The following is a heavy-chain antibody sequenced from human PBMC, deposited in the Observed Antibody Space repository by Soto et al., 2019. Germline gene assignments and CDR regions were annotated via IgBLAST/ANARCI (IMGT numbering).Heavy chain of an antibody. CDR1: GYAFTTYG. Sequence: QVHLVQSGAEVKKPGASVKVSCKGSGYAFTTYGITWVRQAPGQGLEWMGWLSAHNGNTNYAQKLHGSVTVTRDTSTRTAYMELRSLRSDDTAVYYCARGRYGDYWGQGALVTVSS. V-gene: IGHV1-18*01. J-gene: IGHJ4*02. CDR3: ARGRYGDY. CDR2: LSAHNGNT. D-gene: IGHD1-1*01.